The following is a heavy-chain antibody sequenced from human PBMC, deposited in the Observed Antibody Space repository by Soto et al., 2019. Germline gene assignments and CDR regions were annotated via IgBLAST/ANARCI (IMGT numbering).Heavy chain of an antibody. CDR1: GFTFSSYS. J-gene: IGHJ4*02. V-gene: IGHV3-48*02. D-gene: IGHD6-19*01. CDR3: ARGPLAAIDY. Sequence: EVQLVESGGGLVQAGGSLRLSCAASGFTFSSYSMNWVRQAPGKGLEWVSHITSSSSAIYYADSVKGRFTISRDNAKNSLYLQMNSLRDEDTAVYYWARGPLAAIDYWGQGILVTVSS. CDR2: ITSSSSAI.